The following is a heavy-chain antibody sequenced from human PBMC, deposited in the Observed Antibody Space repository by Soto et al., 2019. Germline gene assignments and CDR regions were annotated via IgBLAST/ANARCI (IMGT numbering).Heavy chain of an antibody. CDR3: ARHPRYCSGGSCYDY. CDR1: GGSISSYY. Sequence: TSETLSLTCTVSGGSISSYYWSWIRQPPGKGLEWIGYIYYSGSTNYNPSLKSRVTISVDTSKNQFSLKLSSVTAADTAVYYCARHPRYCSGGSCYDYWGQGTLVTVSS. J-gene: IGHJ4*02. D-gene: IGHD2-15*01. CDR2: IYYSGST. V-gene: IGHV4-59*08.